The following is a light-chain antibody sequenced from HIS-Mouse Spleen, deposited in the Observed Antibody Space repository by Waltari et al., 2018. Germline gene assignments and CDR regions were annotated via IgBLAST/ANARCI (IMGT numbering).Light chain of an antibody. V-gene: IGLV1-47*01. CDR3: AAWDDSLSGWV. J-gene: IGLJ3*02. CDR2: RNN. Sequence: QSVLTQPPSASGTPGQRVTISCSGSSSNIGSNYVYWYQQLPGTAPQLLIYRNNARPSGVPDRFSGPKSGTSASLAISGLRSEDEADYYCAAWDDSLSGWVFGGGTKLTVL. CDR1: SSNIGSNY.